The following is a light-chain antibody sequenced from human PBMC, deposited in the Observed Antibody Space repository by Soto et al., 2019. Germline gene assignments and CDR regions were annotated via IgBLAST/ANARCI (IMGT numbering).Light chain of an antibody. Sequence: LTQPPSASVTPGQRVTISCSGWSSNIGTNSVYWYQQLPGTAPKVVIYGNNQRPSGVPDRFSGSKSGTSASLAISGLRSEDEADFYCATWDDSQSAYVFGTGTKV. CDR3: ATWDDSQSAYV. J-gene: IGLJ1*01. V-gene: IGLV1-47*01. CDR1: SSNIGTNS. CDR2: GNN.